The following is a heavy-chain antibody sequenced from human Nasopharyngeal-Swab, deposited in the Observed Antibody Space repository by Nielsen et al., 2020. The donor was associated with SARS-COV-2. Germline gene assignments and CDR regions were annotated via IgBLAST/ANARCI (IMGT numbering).Heavy chain of an antibody. CDR3: ARGACDDYVPHWFDP. CDR1: GGSISSGGYY. V-gene: IGHV4-31*03. D-gene: IGHD3-16*01. J-gene: IGHJ5*02. Sequence: SETLSLTCTVSGGSISSGGYYWSWIRQHPGKGLEWIGYIYYSGSNYYHPSLKSRVTISVDTSKNQFPLTLSSVTAADTAVYYCARGACDDYVPHWFDPWGQGTLVTVSS. CDR2: IYYSGSN.